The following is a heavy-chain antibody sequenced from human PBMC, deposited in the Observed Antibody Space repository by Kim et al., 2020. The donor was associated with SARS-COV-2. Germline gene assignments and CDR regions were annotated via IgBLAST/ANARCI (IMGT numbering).Heavy chain of an antibody. Sequence: GGSLRLSCAASGFTFSNAWMSWVRQAPGKGLEWVGRIKSKTDGGTTDYAAPVKGRFTISRDDSKNTLYLQMNSLKTEDTAVYYCTTARERGGEHFDYWGQGTLVTVSS. D-gene: IGHD1-1*01. CDR1: GFTFSNAW. CDR3: TTARERGGEHFDY. V-gene: IGHV3-15*01. CDR2: IKSKTDGGTT. J-gene: IGHJ4*02.